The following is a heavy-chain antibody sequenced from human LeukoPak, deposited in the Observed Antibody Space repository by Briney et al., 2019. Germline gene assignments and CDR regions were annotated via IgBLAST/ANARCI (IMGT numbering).Heavy chain of an antibody. CDR2: ISYDGSNK. V-gene: IGHV3-30*18. D-gene: IGHD6-13*01. Sequence: GGSLRLSCAASGFTFSSYGMHWVRQAPGKGLEWVAVISYDGSNKYCADSVKGRFTISRDNSKNTLYLQMNSLRAEDTAVYYCAKNGAAAWGWFDPWGQGTLVTVSS. CDR1: GFTFSSYG. CDR3: AKNGAAAWGWFDP. J-gene: IGHJ5*02.